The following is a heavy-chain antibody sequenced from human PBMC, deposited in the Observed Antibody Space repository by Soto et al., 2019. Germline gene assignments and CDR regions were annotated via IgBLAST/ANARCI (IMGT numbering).Heavy chain of an antibody. J-gene: IGHJ4*02. D-gene: IGHD1-26*01. CDR2: IIPIFGTA. Sequence: QVQLVQSGAEMKKPGSSVKVSCKASGGTFSSYSINWVRQAPGQGLEWMGEIIPIFGTANYAQKFQGRVTITADESTRTAYMQLSSLRSEDTAVYYCARDGGRHSGGFDYWGQGTLVTVSS. CDR1: GGTFSSYS. V-gene: IGHV1-69*01. CDR3: ARDGGRHSGGFDY.